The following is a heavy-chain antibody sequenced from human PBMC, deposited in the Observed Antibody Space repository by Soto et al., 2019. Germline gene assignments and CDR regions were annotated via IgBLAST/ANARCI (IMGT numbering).Heavy chain of an antibody. CDR2: INSDGSRT. CDR1: GFSFSNSW. J-gene: IGHJ4*02. D-gene: IGHD2-21*01. Sequence: EVQLVESGGGLVQPGGSLRLSCAASGFSFSNSWMHWVRQAPGKGLVWVSHINSDGSRTTYGDSVRGRFTMSRDNAKNTLYLQRNRLRAEDTAVYYWARDVRTDVMTVPFDFWGPGNLVTVSS. V-gene: IGHV3-74*03. CDR3: ARDVRTDVMTVPFDF.